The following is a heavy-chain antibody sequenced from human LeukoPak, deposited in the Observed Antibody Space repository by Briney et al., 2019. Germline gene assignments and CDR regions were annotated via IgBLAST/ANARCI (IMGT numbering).Heavy chain of an antibody. D-gene: IGHD3-22*01. V-gene: IGHV1-2*06. Sequence: GASVKVSCKASGYTFTGYYIHWVRQAPGQGLEWMGRINPNSGGTNYAQKFQGRVTMTRDTSISTAYMELSRLRSDDTAVYYCARCRNHYDSQFPDYWGQGTLVTVSS. CDR2: INPNSGGT. CDR1: GYTFTGYY. J-gene: IGHJ4*02. CDR3: ARCRNHYDSQFPDY.